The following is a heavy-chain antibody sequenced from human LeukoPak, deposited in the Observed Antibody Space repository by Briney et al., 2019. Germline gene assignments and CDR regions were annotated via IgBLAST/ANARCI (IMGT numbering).Heavy chain of an antibody. V-gene: IGHV3-74*03. CDR2: IDTDGTIT. CDR1: GFTFSTNW. D-gene: IGHD3-9*01. CDR3: ARDLTGARDN. J-gene: IGHJ4*02. Sequence: GGSLGLSCAASGFTFSTNWMHWLRQAPGKGLVWVSRIDTDGTITSYADSVKGRFTISRDNAKNTLYLQMNSLRVEDTAVYYCARDLTGARDNWGQGTLVTVSS.